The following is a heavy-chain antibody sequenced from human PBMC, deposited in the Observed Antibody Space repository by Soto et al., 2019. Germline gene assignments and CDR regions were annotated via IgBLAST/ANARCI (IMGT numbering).Heavy chain of an antibody. CDR3: ARDLGGWPDD. D-gene: IGHD2-15*01. V-gene: IGHV1-3*01. Sequence: ASVKVSCKASGYTFTGYYMHWVRQAPGQGLEWMGWLNAGNDNTEYSQKLQGRVTITRDTSASTVYMELSSLSSEDTAVYYCARDLGGWPDDWGQGTLVTVAS. J-gene: IGHJ4*02. CDR1: GYTFTGYY. CDR2: LNAGNDNT.